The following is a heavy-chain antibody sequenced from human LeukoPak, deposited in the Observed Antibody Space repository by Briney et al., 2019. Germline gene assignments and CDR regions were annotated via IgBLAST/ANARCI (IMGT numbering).Heavy chain of an antibody. CDR3: AKAYGGSYGTFDY. CDR1: GFTFSNYA. Sequence: GGSLRLSCVASGFTFSNYAMTWVRQAPGKGLEWVSSIRGSGDRTYDADSVKGRFTISRDNSKNTLYLQMNSLGAEDTAVYYCAKAYGGSYGTFDYWGQGTLVTVSS. V-gene: IGHV3-23*01. J-gene: IGHJ4*02. CDR2: IRGSGDRT. D-gene: IGHD1-26*01.